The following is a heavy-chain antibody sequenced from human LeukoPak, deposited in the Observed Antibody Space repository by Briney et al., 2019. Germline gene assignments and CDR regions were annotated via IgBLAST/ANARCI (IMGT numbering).Heavy chain of an antibody. J-gene: IGHJ4*02. V-gene: IGHV1-18*01. D-gene: IGHD3-10*01. CDR2: ISAYKGNT. Sequence: ASVKVSCKASGYTFTSYGISWVRQAPGQGLEWMGWISAYKGNTNYAQKLQGRVTMTTDTSTSTAYMELRSLRSDDTAVYYCARGNVLLWFGEKYYFDYWGQGTLVTVSS. CDR1: GYTFTSYG. CDR3: ARGNVLLWFGEKYYFDY.